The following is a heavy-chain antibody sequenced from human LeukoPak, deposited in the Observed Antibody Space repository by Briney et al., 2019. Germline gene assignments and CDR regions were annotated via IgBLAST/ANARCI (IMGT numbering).Heavy chain of an antibody. CDR2: IYSDNT. CDR3: ARDLMGIAYRGAFYY. CDR1: GFTVSSNP. V-gene: IGHV3-53*01. D-gene: IGHD6-13*01. J-gene: IGHJ4*02. Sequence: GGSLRLSCTVSGFTVSSNPMSWVRQAPGKGLEWVSFIYSDNTHYSDSVKGRFTISRDNSKNSLYLQMNSLRAEDTAVYYCARDLMGIAYRGAFYYWGQGTLVTVSS.